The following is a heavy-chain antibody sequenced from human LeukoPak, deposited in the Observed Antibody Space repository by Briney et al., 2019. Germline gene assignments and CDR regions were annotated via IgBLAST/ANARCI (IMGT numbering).Heavy chain of an antibody. Sequence: GASVKLSCKASGGTFSNYAISWVRQAPGQGLEWMGRIIPIFGTANYAQKFQGRVTITTDESTSTAYMDLSSLRSEDTAVYYCARDHPSITMVLYWGQGTLVTVSS. V-gene: IGHV1-69*05. D-gene: IGHD3-10*01. J-gene: IGHJ4*02. CDR2: IIPIFGTA. CDR1: GGTFSNYA. CDR3: ARDHPSITMVLY.